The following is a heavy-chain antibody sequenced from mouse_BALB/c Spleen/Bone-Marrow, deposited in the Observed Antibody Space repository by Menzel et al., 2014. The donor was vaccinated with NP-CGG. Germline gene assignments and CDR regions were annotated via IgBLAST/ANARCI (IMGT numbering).Heavy chain of an antibody. CDR1: GFNIKDTY. CDR2: IDPANGNT. V-gene: IGHV14-3*02. CDR3: ASYYYGRAWFAY. D-gene: IGHD1-1*01. Sequence: VHVKQSGAELVKPGASVKLSCTASGFNIKDTYMHWVKQRPEQGLEWIGRIDPANGNTKYDPKFQGKATITADTSSNTAYLQLSSLTSEDTAVYYCASYYYGRAWFAYWGQGTLVTVSA. J-gene: IGHJ3*01.